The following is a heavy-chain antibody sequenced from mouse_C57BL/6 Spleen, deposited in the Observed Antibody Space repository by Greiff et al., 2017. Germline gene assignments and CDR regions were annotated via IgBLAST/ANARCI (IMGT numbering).Heavy chain of an antibody. CDR3: ARGIYYYGSSYAMDY. V-gene: IGHV1-52*01. CDR2: IDPSDSET. D-gene: IGHD1-1*01. Sequence: VQLQQPGAELVRPGSSVKLSCKASGYTFTSYWMHWVKQRPIQGLEWIGNIDPSDSETHYNQKFKDKATLTVDKSSSTAYMQLSSLTSEDSAVYYCARGIYYYGSSYAMDYWGQGTSVTVSS. CDR1: GYTFTSYW. J-gene: IGHJ4*01.